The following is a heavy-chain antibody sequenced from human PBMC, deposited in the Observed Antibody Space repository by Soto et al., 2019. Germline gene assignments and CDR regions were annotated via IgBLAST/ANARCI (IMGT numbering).Heavy chain of an antibody. J-gene: IGHJ4*02. Sequence: QITLKESGPTLVKPTQTLTLTCTFSGFSLSTSGVGVGWIRQPPGKALEWLALIYWDDDKRYSPSLKSRLTIPKDTSKNQVVLTMTNMDPVDTATYYCAHSNYDILTGTYELDYWGQGTLVTVSS. CDR1: GFSLSTSGVG. V-gene: IGHV2-5*02. CDR3: AHSNYDILTGTYELDY. D-gene: IGHD3-9*01. CDR2: IYWDDDK.